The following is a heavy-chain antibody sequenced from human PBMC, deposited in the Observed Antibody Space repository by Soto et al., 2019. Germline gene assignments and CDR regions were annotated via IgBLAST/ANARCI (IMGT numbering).Heavy chain of an antibody. V-gene: IGHV3-48*02. D-gene: IGHD6-13*01. CDR1: GFTFSSYS. CDR3: ARGSSNWAYYFDF. J-gene: IGHJ4*02. Sequence: EVHLVESGGGLVQPGGSLRLSCAASGFTFSSYSLNWVRQAPGKGLEWVSYITSSGTTVYYADSVRGRFTISRDNAKNSLYLQMNSLRDDDTAVYYCARGSSNWAYYFDFWGQRTRVTVSS. CDR2: ITSSGTTV.